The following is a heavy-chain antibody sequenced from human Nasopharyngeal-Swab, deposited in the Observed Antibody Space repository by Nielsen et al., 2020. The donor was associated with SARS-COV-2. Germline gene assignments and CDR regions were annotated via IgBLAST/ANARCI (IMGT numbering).Heavy chain of an antibody. D-gene: IGHD6-13*01. CDR1: GFTFSSYA. CDR2: ISYDGSNK. Sequence: GGSLRLSCAASGFTFSSYAMHWVRQAPGKGLEWVAVISYDGSNKYYADSVKGRFTFSRDNSKNTLYLQMNSLRAEDTAVYYCASSPGIAAPTGMDVWGQGTTVTVSS. J-gene: IGHJ6*02. CDR3: ASSPGIAAPTGMDV. V-gene: IGHV3-30*04.